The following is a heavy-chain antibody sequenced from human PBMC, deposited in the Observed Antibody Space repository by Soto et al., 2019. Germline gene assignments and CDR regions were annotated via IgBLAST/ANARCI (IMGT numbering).Heavy chain of an antibody. J-gene: IGHJ6*04. D-gene: IGHD3-16*01. CDR2: ISSGDTDT. Sequence: QVQLVESEGGVVQPGMSLRLSCAASGFTFSYYGLHWVRQAPGKGLEWVAVISSGDTDTYYVDSVKGRFTISRDNSKNTLSVQMSSMKAADTAVYYCARDGRLPVFSVYSYYAMDVWGKGTTVIASS. CDR3: ARDGRLPVFSVYSYYAMDV. CDR1: GFTFSYYG. V-gene: IGHV3-30*04.